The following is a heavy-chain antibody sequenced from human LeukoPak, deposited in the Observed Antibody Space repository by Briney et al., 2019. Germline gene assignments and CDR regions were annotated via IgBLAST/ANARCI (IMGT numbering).Heavy chain of an antibody. J-gene: IGHJ4*02. D-gene: IGHD4-17*01. V-gene: IGHV4-59*01. CDR1: GGSISSYY. Sequence: SETLSLTCTVSGGSISSYYWSWIRQPPGKGLEWIGNIYYSGSTNYSPSLKSRVTISGDTSKNQFSLKLSSVTAADTAVYYCARGRGVTTDFDYWGQGTLVTVSS. CDR2: IYYSGST. CDR3: ARGRGVTTDFDY.